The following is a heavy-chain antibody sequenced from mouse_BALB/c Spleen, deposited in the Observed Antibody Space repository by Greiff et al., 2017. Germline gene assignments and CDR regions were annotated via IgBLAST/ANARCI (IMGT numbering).Heavy chain of an antibody. D-gene: IGHD1-1*01. CDR3: ARYYYGSSYYFDY. CDR1: GDSITSGY. CDR2: ISYSGST. V-gene: IGHV3-8*02. Sequence: VQLQQSGPSLVKPSQTLSLTCSVTGDSITSGYWNWIRKFPGNKLEYMGYISYSGSTYYNPSLKSRISITRDTSKNQYYLQLNSVTTEDTATYYCARYYYGSSYYFDYWGQGTSVTVSS. J-gene: IGHJ4*01.